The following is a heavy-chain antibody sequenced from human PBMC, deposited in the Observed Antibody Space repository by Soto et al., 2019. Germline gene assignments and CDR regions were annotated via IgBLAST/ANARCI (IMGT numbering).Heavy chain of an antibody. V-gene: IGHV4-31*01. J-gene: IGHJ4*02. CDR2: SYYSGST. CDR1: GGSISSGGYY. CDR3: ARVKVGYCSGGSCYPFDY. Sequence: QVQLQESGPGLVKPSQTLSLTCTVSGGSISSGGYYWSWVRQPPGKGLEWIGYSYYSGSTYYNPSLKSLVTISVDTSKNQCSLKLSSVTDADTAVYYCARVKVGYCSGGSCYPFDYWGQGTLVTVSS. D-gene: IGHD2-15*01.